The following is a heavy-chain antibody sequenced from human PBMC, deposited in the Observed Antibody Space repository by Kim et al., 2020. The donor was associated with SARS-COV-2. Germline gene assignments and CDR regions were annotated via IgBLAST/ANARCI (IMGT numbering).Heavy chain of an antibody. CDR3: ARAPNWNSLGDYYGMDV. CDR2: INHSGST. J-gene: IGHJ6*02. CDR1: GGSFSGYY. Sequence: SETLSLTCAVYGGSFSGYYWSWIRQPPGKGLEWIGEINHSGSTNYNPSLKSRVTISIDTSKNQFSLKLSSVTAADTAVYYCARAPNWNSLGDYYGMDVWGQGTTITVS. V-gene: IGHV4-34*01. D-gene: IGHD1-7*01.